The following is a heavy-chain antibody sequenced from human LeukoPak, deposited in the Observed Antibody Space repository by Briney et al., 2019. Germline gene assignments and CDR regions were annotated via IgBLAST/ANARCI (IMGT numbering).Heavy chain of an antibody. D-gene: IGHD6-13*01. CDR2: ISWNSGSI. CDR3: AKDMGSSRKVAFDY. Sequence: GGSLRLSCAASGFTFDDYAMRWVRQAPGKGLEWVSGISWNSGSIGYADSVKGRFTISRDNAKNSLYLQMNSLRAEDMALYYCAKDMGSSRKVAFDYWGQGTLVTVSS. V-gene: IGHV3-9*03. CDR1: GFTFDDYA. J-gene: IGHJ4*02.